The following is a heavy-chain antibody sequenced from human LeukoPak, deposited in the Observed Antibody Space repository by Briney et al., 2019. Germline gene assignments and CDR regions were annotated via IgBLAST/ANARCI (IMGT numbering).Heavy chain of an antibody. CDR3: ARRNVDTAMFNAFDI. D-gene: IGHD5-18*01. V-gene: IGHV1-18*01. CDR2: ISAYNGNT. CDR1: GYTFTSYG. Sequence: ASVKVSCKASGYTFTSYGISWVRQAPGQGLEWMEWISAYNGNTNYAQKLQGRVTMTTDTSTSTAYMELRSLRSDDTAVYYCARRNVDTAMFNAFDIWGQGTMVTVSS. J-gene: IGHJ3*02.